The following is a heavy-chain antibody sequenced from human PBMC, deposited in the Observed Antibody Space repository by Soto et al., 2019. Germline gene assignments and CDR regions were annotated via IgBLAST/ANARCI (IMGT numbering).Heavy chain of an antibody. CDR2: ISAYNGNT. D-gene: IGHD1-26*01. Sequence: ASVKVSCKGSGYTFTSYGISWVRQAPGQGLEWMGWISAYNGNTNYAQKLQGRVTMTTDTSTSTAYMELRSLRSDDTAVYYCAREGPSGSYHNWFGPWRQGTLVTVSS. CDR3: AREGPSGSYHNWFGP. V-gene: IGHV1-18*01. J-gene: IGHJ5*02. CDR1: GYTFTSYG.